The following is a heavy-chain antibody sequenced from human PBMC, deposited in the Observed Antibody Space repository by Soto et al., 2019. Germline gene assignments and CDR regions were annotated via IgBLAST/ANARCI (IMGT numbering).Heavy chain of an antibody. CDR1: GFTFNSYR. CDR2: ISSSSSYI. D-gene: IGHD2-15*01. J-gene: IGHJ6*02. CDR3: ARVYCSGGSCYCYYGLDV. Sequence: GSRRLSCAASGFTFNSYRMNWVRQAPGKGLEWVSSISSSSSYIYYAHSVKGRFTISRDNAKHSLYLHMNSLRAEDTAVYYCARVYCSGGSCYCYYGLDVWGQGTTVTVSS. V-gene: IGHV3-21*01.